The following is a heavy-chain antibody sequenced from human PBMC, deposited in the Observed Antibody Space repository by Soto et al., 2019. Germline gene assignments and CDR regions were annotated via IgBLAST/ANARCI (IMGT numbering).Heavy chain of an antibody. CDR1: GGSISSYY. CDR2: IYYSGST. CDR3: ARDRKLDY. Sequence: SETLSLTCTVSGGSISSYYWSWIRQPPGKGLEWIGYIYYSGSTNYNPSLKSRVTISVDTSKNQFSLRDEDTAVYYCARDRKLDYWGQGTLVTVSS. J-gene: IGHJ4*02. V-gene: IGHV4-59*01.